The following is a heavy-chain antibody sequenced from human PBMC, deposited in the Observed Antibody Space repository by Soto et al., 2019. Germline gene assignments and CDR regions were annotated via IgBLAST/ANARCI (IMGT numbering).Heavy chain of an antibody. CDR2: IYPGDSDT. J-gene: IGHJ6*03. CDR1: GYSFTSYW. Sequence: PGESLKISCKGSGYSFTSYWIGWVRQMPGKGLEWMGIIYPGDSDTRYSPSFQGQVTISADKSISTAYLQWSSLKASDTAMYYCARSSGSSGWDYYYYMDVWGKGTTVTVSS. CDR3: ARSSGSSGWDYYYYMDV. V-gene: IGHV5-51*01. D-gene: IGHD6-19*01.